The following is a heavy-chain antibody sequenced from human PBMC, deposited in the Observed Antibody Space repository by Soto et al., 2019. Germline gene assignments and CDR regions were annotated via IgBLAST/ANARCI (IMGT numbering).Heavy chain of an antibody. J-gene: IGHJ4*02. V-gene: IGHV1-69*13. D-gene: IGHD5-18*01. CDR3: ARVYPGYSYGIDY. CDR2: IIPIFGTA. Sequence: SVKVSCKASGGTFSSYAISWVRQAPGQGLEWMGGIIPIFGTANYAQKFQGRVTITADESTSTAYMELSSLRSEDTAVYYCARVYPGYSYGIDYWGQGTLVTVAS. CDR1: GGTFSSYA.